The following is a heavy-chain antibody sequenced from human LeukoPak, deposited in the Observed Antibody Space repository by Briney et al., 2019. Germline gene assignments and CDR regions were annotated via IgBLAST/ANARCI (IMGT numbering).Heavy chain of an antibody. CDR1: GGSISSYY. J-gene: IGHJ3*02. Sequence: PSETLSLTCTVSGGSISSYYWSWIRQPPGEGLEWIGYISNSGSTNYNPSLKSRVTISVDTSKNQLSLKLSYVTAADTAVYHCVSLQPNTGEWAFDIWGQGTMVSVSS. CDR3: VSLQPNTGEWAFDI. CDR2: ISNSGST. V-gene: IGHV4-59*01. D-gene: IGHD1-1*01.